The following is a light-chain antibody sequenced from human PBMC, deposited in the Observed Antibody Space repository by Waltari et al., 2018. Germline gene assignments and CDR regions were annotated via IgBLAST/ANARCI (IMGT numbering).Light chain of an antibody. J-gene: IGKJ4*01. CDR2: KAS. CDR1: QSLNNW. CDR3: QQYNSGTLT. V-gene: IGKV1-5*03. Sequence: DIQLTQSPSTLSASVGDRVTITCWASQSLNNWLAWYQQRPGKPPKSLIFKASNLASGVPSRVSGSGSGTEFTLTISSLQPDDFATYYCQQYNSGTLTFGGGTKVEIK.